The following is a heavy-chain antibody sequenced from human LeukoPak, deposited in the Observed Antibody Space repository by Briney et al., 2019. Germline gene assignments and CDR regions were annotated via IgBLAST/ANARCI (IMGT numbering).Heavy chain of an antibody. Sequence: PSETLSLTCTMSGGSFSSDYWNWIRQPPGKGLEWIGYIFHSGTTNYNPSLKSRVTISVDTSKNHCSLRLSSMTAADTAVYYCARGDPVGLFDDWGQGTLVTVSS. D-gene: IGHD1-26*01. CDR1: GGSFSSDY. J-gene: IGHJ4*02. CDR3: ARGDPVGLFDD. CDR2: IFHSGTT. V-gene: IGHV4-59*01.